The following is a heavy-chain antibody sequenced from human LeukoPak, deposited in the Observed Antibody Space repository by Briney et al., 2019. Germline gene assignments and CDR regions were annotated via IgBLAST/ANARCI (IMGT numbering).Heavy chain of an antibody. J-gene: IGHJ4*02. V-gene: IGHV4-59*01. D-gene: IGHD3-22*01. CDR2: IYYSGST. CDR1: GSSISSYY. CDR3: ARHRSGYFDY. Sequence: PSETLSLTCTVSGSSISSYYWSWIRQPPGKGLEWIGYIYYSGSTNYNPSLKSRVTISVDTSKNQFSLKLSSVTAADTAVYYCARHRSGYFDYWGQGTLVTVSS.